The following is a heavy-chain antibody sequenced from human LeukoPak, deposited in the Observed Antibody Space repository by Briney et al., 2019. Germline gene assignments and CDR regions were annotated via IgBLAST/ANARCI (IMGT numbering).Heavy chain of an antibody. D-gene: IGHD2-8*01. Sequence: SETLSLTCTVSGGSISSSSYCWGWIRQPPGKGLEWIGSIYYSGSTNYNPSLKSRVTISVDTSKNQFSLKLSSVTAADTAVYYCARGPATDIVLMVYAMSRHFDYWGQGTLVTVSS. V-gene: IGHV4-39*07. CDR2: IYYSGST. CDR1: GGSISSSSYC. J-gene: IGHJ4*02. CDR3: ARGPATDIVLMVYAMSRHFDY.